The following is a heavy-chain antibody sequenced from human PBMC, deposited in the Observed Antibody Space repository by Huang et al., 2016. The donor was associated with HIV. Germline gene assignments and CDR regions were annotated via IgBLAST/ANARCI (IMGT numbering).Heavy chain of an antibody. CDR3: ARGQGGYYYYMDV. CDR2: INQSEST. CDR1: GGSFSGYY. J-gene: IGHJ6*03. V-gene: IGHV4-34*01. Sequence: QVQLQQWGAGLLRPSETLSLTCAVYGGSFSGYYGTWIRQPPGKGLEWSGEINQSESTSYNPALKRRVTISVDTSRNQFSLTLTSVTAADTAVYYCARGQGGYYYYMDVWGKGTTVTVSS.